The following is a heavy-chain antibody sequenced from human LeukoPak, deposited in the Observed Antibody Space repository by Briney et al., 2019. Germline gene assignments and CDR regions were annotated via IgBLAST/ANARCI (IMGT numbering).Heavy chain of an antibody. J-gene: IGHJ4*02. D-gene: IGHD3-22*01. Sequence: GGSLRLSCAASGFTVSSNYMSWVRQAPGKGLEWVSAISGSGGSTYYADSVKGRFTISRDNSKNTLYLQMNSLRAEDTAVYYCAKDSTHYRVWDDYDSTGLTYWGQGTLVTVSS. CDR1: GFTVSSNY. CDR2: ISGSGGST. V-gene: IGHV3-23*01. CDR3: AKDSTHYRVWDDYDSTGLTY.